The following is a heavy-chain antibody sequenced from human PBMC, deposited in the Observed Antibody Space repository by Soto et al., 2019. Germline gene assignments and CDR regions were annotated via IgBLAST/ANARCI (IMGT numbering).Heavy chain of an antibody. Sequence: GASVKVSCKASAYTFTGYYMHWERQPPGQGLEWMGWINPNSGGTNYAQKFQSRDTMTRDTSISTAYMELSRLRSDDTAVYYCARDPQSVVPAASSHIPFDYWGQGTLVTVSS. CDR3: ARDPQSVVPAASSHIPFDY. CDR1: AYTFTGYY. CDR2: INPNSGGT. V-gene: IGHV1-2*02. J-gene: IGHJ4*02. D-gene: IGHD2-2*01.